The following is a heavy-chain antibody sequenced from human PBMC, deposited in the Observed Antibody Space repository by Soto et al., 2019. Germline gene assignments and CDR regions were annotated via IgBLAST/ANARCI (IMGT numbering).Heavy chain of an antibody. CDR3: VRDTPSGHYQLEY. V-gene: IGHV3-30-3*01. CDR2: ITSDAINI. D-gene: IGHD1-26*01. J-gene: IGHJ4*02. Sequence: QVQLVESGGGVVQPGGSLRLSCAASGFTFSSSAFHWVRQAPGKGLEWVALITSDAININHADSVKGRFTISRDNSKNTLYLQMNRLTAEGTAAYYCVRDTPSGHYQLEYWGKGTQATVSS. CDR1: GFTFSSSA.